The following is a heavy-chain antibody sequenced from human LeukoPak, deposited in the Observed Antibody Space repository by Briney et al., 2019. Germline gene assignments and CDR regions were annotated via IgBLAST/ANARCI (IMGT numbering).Heavy chain of an antibody. CDR3: ARDRIYYYDSSGFYFDY. Sequence: GGSLRLSCAASGFTFSSYAMSWVRQAPGKGLEWVANIKQDGSEKYYVDSVKGRFTISRDNAKNSLYLQMNSLRAEDTAVYYCARDRIYYYDSSGFYFDYWGQGTLVTVSS. CDR1: GFTFSSYA. CDR2: IKQDGSEK. D-gene: IGHD3-22*01. V-gene: IGHV3-7*01. J-gene: IGHJ4*02.